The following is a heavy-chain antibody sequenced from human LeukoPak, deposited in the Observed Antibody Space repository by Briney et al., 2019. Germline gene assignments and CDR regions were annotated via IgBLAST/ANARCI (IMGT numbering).Heavy chain of an antibody. J-gene: IGHJ4*02. Sequence: ASVKVSCKALGYTFTTYAISWVRQAPGQGLEWMGIINPSGGSTSYAQKFQGRVTMTRDTSTSTVYMELSSLRSEDTAVYYCARDGLTVAGFDYWGQGTLVTVSS. V-gene: IGHV1-46*01. CDR3: ARDGLTVAGFDY. CDR2: INPSGGST. CDR1: GYTFTTYA. D-gene: IGHD6-19*01.